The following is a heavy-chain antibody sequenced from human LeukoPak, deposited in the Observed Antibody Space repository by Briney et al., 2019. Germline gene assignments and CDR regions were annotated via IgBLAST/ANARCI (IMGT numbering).Heavy chain of an antibody. CDR2: IKQDGSEK. J-gene: IGHJ4*02. CDR1: EFIFSGYW. CDR3: ARDGFVGAADY. V-gene: IGHV3-7*01. D-gene: IGHD6-13*01. Sequence: GGSLRLSCAASEFIFSGYWMNWVRQAPGKGLEWVANIKQDGSEKQYVDSVRGRFTISRGNAKNSLYLQMNSLRVEDTAVYYCARDGFVGAADYWGQGTLVTVSS.